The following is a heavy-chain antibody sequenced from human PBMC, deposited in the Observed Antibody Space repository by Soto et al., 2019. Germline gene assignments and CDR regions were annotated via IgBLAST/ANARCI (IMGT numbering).Heavy chain of an antibody. V-gene: IGHV4-34*01. CDR2: INHSGST. Sequence: PSETLSLTCAVYGGSFSGYYWSWIRQPPGKGLEWIGEINHSGSTYDNPSLKSRVTMSVDTSREQFSLKLSSVTAADTAVYYCTRLIKKGSGWSGIDYWGQGTLVTVSS. J-gene: IGHJ4*02. CDR3: TRLIKKGSGWSGIDY. D-gene: IGHD6-19*01. CDR1: GGSFSGYY.